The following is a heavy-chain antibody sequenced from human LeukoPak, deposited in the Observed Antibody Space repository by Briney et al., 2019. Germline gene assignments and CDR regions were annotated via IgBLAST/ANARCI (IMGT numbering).Heavy chain of an antibody. CDR2: ISSSSSYI. V-gene: IGHV3-21*01. D-gene: IGHD6-13*01. Sequence: GGSLRLSCAASGFTFSSYSMNWVRQAPGKGLGWVSSISSSSSYIYYADSVKGRFTISRDNAKNSLYLQMNSLRAEDTAVYYCARDLRGAAGNFDYWGQGTLVTVSS. CDR1: GFTFSSYS. J-gene: IGHJ4*02. CDR3: ARDLRGAAGNFDY.